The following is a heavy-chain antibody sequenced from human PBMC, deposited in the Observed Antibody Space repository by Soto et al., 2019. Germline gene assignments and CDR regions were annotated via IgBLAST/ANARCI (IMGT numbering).Heavy chain of an antibody. CDR1: GGTFSSYT. Sequence: SVKVSCKASGGTFSSYTISWVRQAPGQGLEWMGRIIPILGIANYAQKFQGRVTITADKSTSTAYMELSSLRSEDTAVYYCARAGHRVGWFDPWGQGTLVTVSS. D-gene: IGHD2-15*01. CDR2: IIPILGIA. J-gene: IGHJ5*02. CDR3: ARAGHRVGWFDP. V-gene: IGHV1-69*02.